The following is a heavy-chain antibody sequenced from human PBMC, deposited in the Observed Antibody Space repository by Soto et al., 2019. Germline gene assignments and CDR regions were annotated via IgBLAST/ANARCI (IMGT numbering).Heavy chain of an antibody. CDR2: IWNHGRED. D-gene: IGHD6-19*01. CDR3: VRGPWLVGDVTSFDY. V-gene: IGHV3-33*01. CDR1: GFTFSTYG. J-gene: IGHJ4*02. Sequence: QVHLVESGGGVVQPGRSLRLSCAASGFTFSTYGMHWVRQAPGKGLEWVALIWNHGREDSYADSVKGRFTFSRDNSKNTLWLQMNSLRADDTAVYYCVRGPWLVGDVTSFDYWGQGSLVTVSS.